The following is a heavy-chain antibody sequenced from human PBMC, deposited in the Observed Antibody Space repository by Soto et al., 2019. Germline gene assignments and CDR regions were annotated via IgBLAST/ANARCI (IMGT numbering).Heavy chain of an antibody. Sequence: QVHLVQSGAEVKNLGASVTVSCKASGYRFTSYGIGWVRQAPGQGLEWMGWITADMGNKRYPQKHQDRITLTTDISTATAFMELRSLRSDDTAVYYCVRDWSEGMPIVADYWGQGTLVTVSS. D-gene: IGHD1-26*01. CDR2: ITADMGNK. CDR1: GYRFTSYG. CDR3: VRDWSEGMPIVADY. V-gene: IGHV1-18*01. J-gene: IGHJ4*02.